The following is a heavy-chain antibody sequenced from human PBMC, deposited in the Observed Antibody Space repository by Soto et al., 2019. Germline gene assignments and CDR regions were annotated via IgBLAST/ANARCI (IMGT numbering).Heavy chain of an antibody. CDR1: GFSIRSYS. J-gene: IGHJ4*02. CDR2: SSSSSGTI. V-gene: IGHV3-48*02. Sequence: GGSLRLSCVASGFSIRSYSMKWIREAAGKGLEWISYSSSSSGTINYADSVKGRFTISRDTAKNSLSLQMVSLRDEDTAVYYCAGGYYYDNSGYRAWGQGTLVTVS. CDR3: AGGYYYDNSGYRA. D-gene: IGHD3-22*01.